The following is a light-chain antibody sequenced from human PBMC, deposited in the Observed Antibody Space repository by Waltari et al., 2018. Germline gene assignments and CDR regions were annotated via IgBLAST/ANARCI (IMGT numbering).Light chain of an antibody. CDR3: QQYYGVPLT. CDR2: WAS. CDR1: QSVLYSANNKDY. J-gene: IGKJ4*01. V-gene: IGKV4-1*01. Sequence: DIVMTQSPDFLAVSLGERATINCKSSQSVLYSANNKDYLAWYQQKPGQPPKLLIYWASTRESGVPDRFSGSGSRTDFTLTISSLQAEYVAVYYCQQYYGVPLTFGGGTKVEIK.